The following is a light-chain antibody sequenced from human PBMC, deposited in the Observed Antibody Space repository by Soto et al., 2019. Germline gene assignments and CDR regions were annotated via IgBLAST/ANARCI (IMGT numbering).Light chain of an antibody. Sequence: DIQMTQSPSSLSASVGDRVTITCRASQSISSYLNWYQQKPGKAPELLIYVTSRLQSGVPSRFNGSGFGTDFTLTISSLQPEDFATYYCQQSYNNPRTFGQGTKVE. J-gene: IGKJ1*01. V-gene: IGKV1-39*01. CDR1: QSISSY. CDR3: QQSYNNPRT. CDR2: VTS.